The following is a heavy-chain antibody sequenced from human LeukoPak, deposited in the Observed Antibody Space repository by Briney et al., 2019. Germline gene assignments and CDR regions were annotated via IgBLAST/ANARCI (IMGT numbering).Heavy chain of an antibody. CDR3: ARDHYYDSSGYPGY. J-gene: IGHJ4*02. D-gene: IGHD3-22*01. V-gene: IGHV3-33*01. CDR2: IWYDGSNK. CDR1: GSTFSSYG. Sequence: GGSLRLSCAASGSTFSSYGMHWVRQAPGKGLEWVAVIWYDGSNKYYADSVKGRFTISRDNSKNTLYLQMNSLRAEDTAVYYCARDHYYDSSGYPGYWGQGTLVTVSS.